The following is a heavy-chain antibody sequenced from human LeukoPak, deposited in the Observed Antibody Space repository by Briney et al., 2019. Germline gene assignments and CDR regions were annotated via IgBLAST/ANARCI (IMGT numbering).Heavy chain of an antibody. D-gene: IGHD3-3*01. CDR1: GFTFSSYA. CDR2: ISGSGGST. J-gene: IGHJ4*02. Sequence: GGSLKLSCAASGFTFSSYAMSWVRQAPGKGLEWVSAISGSGGSTYYADSVKGRFTISRDNSKNTLYLQMNSLRAEDTAVYYCAKRALVFGVVITGYFDYWGQGTLVTVSS. CDR3: AKRALVFGVVITGYFDY. V-gene: IGHV3-23*01.